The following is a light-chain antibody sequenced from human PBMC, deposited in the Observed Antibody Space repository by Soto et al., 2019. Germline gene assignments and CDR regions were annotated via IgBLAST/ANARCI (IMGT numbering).Light chain of an antibody. Sequence: QSALTQPASVSGSPGQSITISCTGTSSDVGGYDYVSWYQQHPGKAPKLMIYDVTNRPSGVSNRFSGSKSGNTASLTISGLQAEDEADYYCISYASSNPYVFGTGTKLTVL. CDR1: SSDVGGYDY. CDR2: DVT. J-gene: IGLJ1*01. V-gene: IGLV2-14*01. CDR3: ISYASSNPYV.